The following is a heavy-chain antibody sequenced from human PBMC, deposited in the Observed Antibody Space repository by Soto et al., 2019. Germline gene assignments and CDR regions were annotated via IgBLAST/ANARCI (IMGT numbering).Heavy chain of an antibody. CDR2: IDPSDSYT. CDR1: GYSFTSYW. D-gene: IGHD2-2*01. CDR3: ARHKNEYCSSPSCYAFDY. Sequence: GESLKISCKGSGYSFTSYWISWVRQMPGKGLEWMGRIDPSDSYTNYSPSFQGHVTISADKSISTAYLQWSSLKASDTAMYYCARHKNEYCSSPSCYAFDYWGRGTLVTVSS. V-gene: IGHV5-10-1*01. J-gene: IGHJ4*02.